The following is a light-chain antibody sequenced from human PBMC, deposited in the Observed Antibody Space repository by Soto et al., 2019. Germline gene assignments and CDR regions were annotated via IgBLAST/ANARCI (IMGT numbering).Light chain of an antibody. CDR3: GTWDTKLNAVV. J-gene: IGLJ2*01. Sequence: QSVLTQPPSMSAAPGQKVTITCSGSSSNVGNNFVSWYQQLPGTAPKLLIFDNSQRPSGIPDRFLGSKSGTSATLAITGPQTGDEAVYYCGTWDTKLNAVVFGGGTKLTVL. CDR1: SSNVGNNF. CDR2: DNS. V-gene: IGLV1-51*01.